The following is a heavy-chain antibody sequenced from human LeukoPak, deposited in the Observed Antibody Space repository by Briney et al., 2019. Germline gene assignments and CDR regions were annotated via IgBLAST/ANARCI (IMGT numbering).Heavy chain of an antibody. Sequence: ASVKVSCKASGYTFTSYYMHWVRQAPGQGLEWMGWISAYNGNTNYAQKLQGRVTMTTDTSTSTAYMELRSLRSDDTAVYYCARDPVRFLEWLSYNWFDPWGQGTLVTVSS. CDR1: GYTFTSYY. CDR3: ARDPVRFLEWLSYNWFDP. D-gene: IGHD3-3*01. V-gene: IGHV1-18*04. J-gene: IGHJ5*02. CDR2: ISAYNGNT.